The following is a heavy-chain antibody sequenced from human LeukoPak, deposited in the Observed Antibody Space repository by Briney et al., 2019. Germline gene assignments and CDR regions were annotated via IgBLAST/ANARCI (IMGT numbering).Heavy chain of an antibody. V-gene: IGHV4-4*07. J-gene: IGHJ4*02. CDR2: IYTSGST. CDR3: ARVTKVGVTGYSFDY. Sequence: PSETLSLTCTVSGGSISSYYWSWIRQPAGKGLEWIGRIYTSGSTNYNPSLKSRVTMSVDTSKNQFSLKLSSVTAADAAVYYCARVTKVGVTGYSFDYWGQGTLVTVSS. D-gene: IGHD1-26*01. CDR1: GGSISSYY.